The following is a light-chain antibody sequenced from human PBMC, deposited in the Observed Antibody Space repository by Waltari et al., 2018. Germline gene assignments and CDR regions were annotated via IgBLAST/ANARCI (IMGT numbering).Light chain of an antibody. CDR2: DVT. V-gene: IGLV2-14*03. CDR3: SSYTSDSTIV. J-gene: IGLJ3*02. CDR1: GRDVGNYNY. Sequence: QPALTQPASVSGSPGQSITISCIGTGRDVGNYNYVSWYQCHPGQAPKLMIYDVTERPSGVSDRFSCSKSGNTASRTISGLQTEDEAFYYCSSYTSDSTIVFGGGTRLTVL.